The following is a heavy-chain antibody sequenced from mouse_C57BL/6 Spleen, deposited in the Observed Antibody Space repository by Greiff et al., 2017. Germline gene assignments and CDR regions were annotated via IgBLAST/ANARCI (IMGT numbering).Heavy chain of an antibody. V-gene: IGHV1-18*01. CDR3: AARGYYGPAGIAY. D-gene: IGHD1-1*01. CDR1: GYTFTDYN. CDR2: INPNNGGT. Sequence: EVQLQQSGPELVKPGASVKLSCKASGYTFTDYNMDWVKQSPGQSLEWIGDINPNNGGTIYNQKFKGKATLTADKSSSTAYMQLRSLTSEDTAVYDCAARGYYGPAGIAYWGQGTLVTVSA. J-gene: IGHJ3*01.